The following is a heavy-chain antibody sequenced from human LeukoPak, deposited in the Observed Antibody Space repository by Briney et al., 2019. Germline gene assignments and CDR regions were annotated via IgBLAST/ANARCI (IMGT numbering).Heavy chain of an antibody. Sequence: SETLSLTCSVSGASNSSGSNYWGWIRQPPGKTLEWIGSIYYSGSTYYNPSLKSRVTISVDTSKNQFSLKLSSVTAADTAVYYCARVPVNYYDSSGYYSSDDQLDDYWGQGTLVTVSS. CDR3: ARVPVNYYDSSGYYSSDDQLDDY. D-gene: IGHD3-22*01. V-gene: IGHV4-39*07. CDR2: IYYSGST. J-gene: IGHJ4*02. CDR1: GASNSSGSNY.